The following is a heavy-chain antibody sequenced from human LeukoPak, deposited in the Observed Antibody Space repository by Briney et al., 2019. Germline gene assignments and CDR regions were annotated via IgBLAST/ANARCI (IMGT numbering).Heavy chain of an antibody. CDR3: ARDVGCSGGSCYSRWFDP. CDR2: IYTSGST. D-gene: IGHD2-15*01. CDR1: GGSISSGSYY. J-gene: IGHJ5*02. V-gene: IGHV4-61*02. Sequence: SQTLSLTCTVSGGSISSGSYYWSWIRQPAGKGLEWIGRIYTSGSTNYNPSLKSRVTISVDTSKNQFSLKLSSVTAADTAVYYCARDVGCSGGSCYSRWFDPWGQGTLVTVSS.